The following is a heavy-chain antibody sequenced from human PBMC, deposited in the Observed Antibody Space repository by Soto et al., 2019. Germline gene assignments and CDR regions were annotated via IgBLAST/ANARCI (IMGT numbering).Heavy chain of an antibody. CDR2: IYSDGST. CDR1: GFTVNSNY. J-gene: IGHJ2*01. Sequence: QLVESGGGLVQPGGSLRLSCAASGFTVNSNYMTWVRQAPGKGLEWVSIIYSDGSTYSADYVKDRFSISRDNFKNTLYLQMNSLRVEDTAVYFCARGFYGDYPLYFDLWGRGTLVTVSS. CDR3: ARGFYGDYPLYFDL. D-gene: IGHD4-17*01. V-gene: IGHV3-66*01.